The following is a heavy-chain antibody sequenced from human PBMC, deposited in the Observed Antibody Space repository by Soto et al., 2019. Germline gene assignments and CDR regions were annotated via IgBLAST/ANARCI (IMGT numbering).Heavy chain of an antibody. J-gene: IGHJ4*02. CDR2: INHSGST. D-gene: IGHD4-17*01. CDR3: ARGLRLLPTNRDY. V-gene: IGHV4-34*01. Sequence: SVTLALTCTVYGGSFSGYYWSWIRQPPGKGLEWIGEINHSGSTNYNPSLKSRVTISVDTSKNQFSLKLSSVTAADTAVYYCARGLRLLPTNRDYWGRGTLVTVSS. CDR1: GGSFSGYY.